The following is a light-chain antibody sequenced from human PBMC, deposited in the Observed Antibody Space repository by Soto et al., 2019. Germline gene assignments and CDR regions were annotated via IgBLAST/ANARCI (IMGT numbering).Light chain of an antibody. CDR1: QSLLHSNGYNY. J-gene: IGKJ1*01. Sequence: DIVMTQSPLSLPVTPGEPASISCRSSQSLLHSNGYNYLDWYLQKPGQSPQLLIYLGSNRASGVTDRFSGSGSGTDFTLQISRVEAEDVGVYYCMQALQTLLTFDQATKVVIK. CDR2: LGS. V-gene: IGKV2-28*01. CDR3: MQALQTLLT.